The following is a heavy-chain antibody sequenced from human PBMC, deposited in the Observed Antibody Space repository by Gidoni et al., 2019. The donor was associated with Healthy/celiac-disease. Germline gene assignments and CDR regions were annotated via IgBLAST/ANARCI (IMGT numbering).Heavy chain of an antibody. D-gene: IGHD2-15*01. CDR2: ISGSGGRT. CDR1: GFTFSSYA. Sequence: EVQLLESGGGLVQPGGSLRLSCAASGFTFSSYAMSWVRQAPGKGLEWVSAISGSGGRTYYADSVKGRFTISRDNSKNTLYLQMNSLRAEDTAVYYCAKSVVAATDYFDYWGQGTLVTVSS. V-gene: IGHV3-23*01. J-gene: IGHJ4*02. CDR3: AKSVVAATDYFDY.